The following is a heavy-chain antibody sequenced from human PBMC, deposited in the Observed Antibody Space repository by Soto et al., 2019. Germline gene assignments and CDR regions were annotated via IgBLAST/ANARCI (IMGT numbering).Heavy chain of an antibody. J-gene: IGHJ6*02. CDR1: GGSFSGYY. CDR2: INHSGST. CDR3: ARGFSGYDMLYYYYYGMDV. D-gene: IGHD5-12*01. V-gene: IGHV4-34*01. Sequence: SETLSLTCAVYGGSFSGYYWSWIRQPPGKGLEWIGGINHSGSTNYNPSLKSRVTISVDTSKNQFSLKLSSVTAADTAVYYCARGFSGYDMLYYYYYGMDVWGQGTTVTVSS.